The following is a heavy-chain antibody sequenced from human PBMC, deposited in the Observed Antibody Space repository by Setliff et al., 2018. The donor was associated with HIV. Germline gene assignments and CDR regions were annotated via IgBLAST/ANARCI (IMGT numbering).Heavy chain of an antibody. Sequence: ASVKVSCKASGYTFTTYSIHWVRQAPGQRLEWMGWINVGKGDTKYSQELQGRITLTTDTSANTAYMELSSLRSDDTAVYFCARGALLAVFDFDPWGRGDLVNVSS. V-gene: IGHV1-3*01. CDR1: GYTFTTYS. D-gene: IGHD3-9*01. CDR3: ARGALLAVFDFDP. J-gene: IGHJ5*02. CDR2: INVGKGDT.